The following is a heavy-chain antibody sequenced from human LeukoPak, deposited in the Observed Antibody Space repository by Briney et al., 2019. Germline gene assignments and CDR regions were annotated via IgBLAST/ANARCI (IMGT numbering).Heavy chain of an antibody. CDR3: TAATSLLC. Sequence: LEWVGRIKSKTDAGTTDYAAPVKGRFTISRDDSNNTLYLQMNSLKTEDTAVYYCTAATSLLCWGQGTLVTVSS. V-gene: IGHV3-15*01. J-gene: IGHJ4*02. CDR2: IKSKTDAGTT. D-gene: IGHD3-10*01.